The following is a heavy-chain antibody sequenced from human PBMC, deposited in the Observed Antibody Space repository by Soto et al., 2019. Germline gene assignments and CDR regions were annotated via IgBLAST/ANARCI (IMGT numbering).Heavy chain of an antibody. CDR3: AKDQTNGGDFDY. CDR1: GFTFSSYG. D-gene: IGHD4-17*01. J-gene: IGHJ4*02. V-gene: IGHV3-30*18. Sequence: QVQLVESGGGVVQPGRSLRLSCAASGFTFSSYGMHWVRQAPGKGLEWVAVISYDGSNKYYADSVKGRFTISRDNSKNTLYLQMNSLRGEDTAVYYCAKDQTNGGDFDYWGQGTLVTVSS. CDR2: ISYDGSNK.